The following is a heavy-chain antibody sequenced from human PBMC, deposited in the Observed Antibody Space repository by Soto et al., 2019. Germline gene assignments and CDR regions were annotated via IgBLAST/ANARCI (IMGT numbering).Heavy chain of an antibody. J-gene: IGHJ5*02. D-gene: IGHD3-10*01. CDR3: SRGFMVFQLSQYNWFDP. V-gene: IGHV1-8*01. CDR1: GYTFTSYD. Sequence: ASVKVSCKASGYTFTSYDINWVRQATGQGLEWMGWMNPNSGNTGYAQKFQGRVTMTRNTSISTAYMELSSLRSEDTAVYYCSRGFMVFQLSQYNWFDPWGQGTLVTVSS. CDR2: MNPNSGNT.